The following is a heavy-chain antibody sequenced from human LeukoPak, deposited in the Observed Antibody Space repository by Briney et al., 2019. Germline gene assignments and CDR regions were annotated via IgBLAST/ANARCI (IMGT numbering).Heavy chain of an antibody. Sequence: PGGSLRLSCAASGFPFSTNDMSWVRQAPGKGLEWVSAISGSASGGTTYEDPVKGRFTISRDNSKGTLYLQMNSLRAEDTAVYYCAKVKTHWYFDNWGRGTLVTVSS. CDR2: ISGSASGGT. CDR3: AKVKTHWYFDN. D-gene: IGHD1-1*01. CDR1: GFPFSTND. J-gene: IGHJ4*02. V-gene: IGHV3-23*01.